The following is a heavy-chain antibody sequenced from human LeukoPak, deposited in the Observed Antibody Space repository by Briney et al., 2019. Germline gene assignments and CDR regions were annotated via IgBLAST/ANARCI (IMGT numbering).Heavy chain of an antibody. CDR1: GGSITSDDYY. Sequence: SETLSLTCTVSGGSITSDDYYWSWIRQPPGKGLEWIGYIYYSGSTNYNPSLKSRVTISVDTSKNQFSLKLSSVTAADTAVYYCARRRAARPRVDYWGQGTLVTVSS. J-gene: IGHJ4*02. CDR3: ARRRAARPRVDY. D-gene: IGHD6-6*01. V-gene: IGHV4-30-4*01. CDR2: IYYSGST.